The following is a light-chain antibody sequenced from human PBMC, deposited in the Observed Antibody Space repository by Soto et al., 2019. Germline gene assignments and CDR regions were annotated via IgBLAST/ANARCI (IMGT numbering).Light chain of an antibody. CDR2: DES. V-gene: IGLV3-21*02. CDR1: TMEIKS. J-gene: IGLJ1*01. CDR3: QVWDSSSDDNG. Sequence: SYELTQPPSVSVAPGQTARITCGGTTMEIKSVNGSKKNPGQAPVLDVNDESARPQGTPERFSASTSGNTATLTISRVEAGYEAGYYCQVWDSSSDDNGFGTGTKVTVL.